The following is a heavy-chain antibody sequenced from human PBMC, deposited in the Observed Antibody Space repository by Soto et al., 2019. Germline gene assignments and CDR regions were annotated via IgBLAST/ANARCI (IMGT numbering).Heavy chain of an antibody. Sequence: EVQLVESGGGLVQPGGSLRLSCAGSALTASKNYMSWVRQPPGKGLEWVSVIYSGGTTYYAESVKDRFSISRDNSKSTLYLQMDTLRAGDTVVYYCARGGSGSDWDYYGGEVWGQGTTVTVSS. J-gene: IGHJ6*02. CDR3: ARGGSGSDWDYYGGEV. CDR2: IYSGGTT. V-gene: IGHV3-66*01. D-gene: IGHD3-10*01. CDR1: ALTASKNY.